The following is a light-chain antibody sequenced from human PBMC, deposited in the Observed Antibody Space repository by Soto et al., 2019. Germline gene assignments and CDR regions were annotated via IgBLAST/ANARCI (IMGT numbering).Light chain of an antibody. J-gene: IGKJ1*01. CDR1: QSISYY. CDR3: QQSYSTPWT. Sequence: DIQVTQSPSSLSASAGDRVTITCRASQSISYYLNWYQQKQGRAPRLLIYSTSTLQSGVPSKFSGSASGTDFTLTISSLQPEDFATYYCQQSYSTPWTFGQGTKVDIK. V-gene: IGKV1-39*01. CDR2: STS.